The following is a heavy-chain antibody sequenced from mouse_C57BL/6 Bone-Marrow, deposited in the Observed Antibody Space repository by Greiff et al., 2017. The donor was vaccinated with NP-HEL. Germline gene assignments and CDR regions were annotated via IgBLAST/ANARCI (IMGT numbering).Heavy chain of an antibody. CDR3: ARKGGGYYLFDY. J-gene: IGHJ2*01. Sequence: QLQQSGPELVKPGASVKISCKASGYTFTDYYMNWVKQSHGKSLEWIGDINPNNGGTSYNQKFKGKATLTVDKSSSTAYMELRSLTSEDSAVYYCARKGGGYYLFDYWGQGTTLTVSS. CDR1: GYTFTDYY. CDR2: INPNNGGT. V-gene: IGHV1-26*01. D-gene: IGHD2-3*01.